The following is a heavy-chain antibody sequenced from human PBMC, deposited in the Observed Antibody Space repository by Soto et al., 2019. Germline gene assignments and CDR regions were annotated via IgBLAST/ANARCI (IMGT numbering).Heavy chain of an antibody. CDR1: GRSISSGGYY. J-gene: IGHJ5*02. Sequence: QVQLQESGPGLVKPSETLSLTCTVSGRSISSGGYYWSWIRQLPGKGLEWIGYIYYNGNTYYNPSLKSRVTLVLDTSDNHFSLKLPSVTAADTAVYFCARLSLTNYGARWFDPWGQGTLVTVSS. V-gene: IGHV4-31*03. D-gene: IGHD1-7*01. CDR3: ARLSLTNYGARWFDP. CDR2: IYYNGNT.